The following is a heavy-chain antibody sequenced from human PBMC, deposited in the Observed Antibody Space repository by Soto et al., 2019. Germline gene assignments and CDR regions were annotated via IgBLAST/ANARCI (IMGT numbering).Heavy chain of an antibody. CDR3: ARDNQLKRFDL. J-gene: IGHJ5*02. D-gene: IGHD1-1*01. CDR2: LYYSGST. CDR1: GDSISSGDYY. Sequence: QVQLQESGPGLVKPSQTLSLTCSVSGDSISSGDYYWTWIRQHPGKGLEWIGYLYYSGSTCYKSSLKSRVFISADMTKNQFSLRLSSVSAADTAVYFCARDNQLKRFDLWGQGTLVTVSS. V-gene: IGHV4-31*03.